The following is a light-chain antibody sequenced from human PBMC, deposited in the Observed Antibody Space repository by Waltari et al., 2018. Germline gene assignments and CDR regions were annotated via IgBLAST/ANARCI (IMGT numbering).Light chain of an antibody. J-gene: IGLJ2*01. V-gene: IGLV1-40*01. Sequence: QSVLTQPPSVSGAPGQRVTISCSGSSSNIGAGSDVNWYQQRPGKAPKLLIYGNSNRHSGVPDRISGSKSCTSASLAITELQAEDGAEYYCQSYDSTLGGSVFGGGTKLTIL. CDR3: QSYDSTLGGSV. CDR1: SSNIGAGSD. CDR2: GNS.